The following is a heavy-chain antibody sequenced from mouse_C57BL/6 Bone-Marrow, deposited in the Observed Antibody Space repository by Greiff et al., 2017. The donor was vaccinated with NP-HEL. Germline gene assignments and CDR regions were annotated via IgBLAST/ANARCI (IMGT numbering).Heavy chain of an antibody. J-gene: IGHJ2*01. CDR2: INSDGGST. D-gene: IGHD2-4*01. CDR3: ARALYYDCDGGNYFDC. CDR1: EYEFPSHD. Sequence: EVQLQESGGGLVQPGESLKLSCESNEYEFPSHDMSWVRKTPEKRLELVAAINSDGGSTYYPDTMERRFIISRDNTKKTLYLQMSSLRSEDTALYYCARALYYDCDGGNYFDCWGQGTTLTVSS. V-gene: IGHV5-2*01.